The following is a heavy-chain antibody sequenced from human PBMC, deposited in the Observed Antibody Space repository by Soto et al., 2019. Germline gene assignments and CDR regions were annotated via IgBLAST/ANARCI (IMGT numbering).Heavy chain of an antibody. CDR2: ISNDGSSQ. D-gene: IGHD1-20*01. J-gene: IGHJ6*02. CDR3: AKAVFLRDYYYGMDV. Sequence: GGSLRLSCAASGFTFSSYGMHWVRQAPGKGLEWVAVISNDGSSQYYADSVKGRFTISRDNSKNTLYLQMNSLRAEDTAVYYSAKAVFLRDYYYGMDVWGQGTTVTVSS. V-gene: IGHV3-30*18. CDR1: GFTFSSYG.